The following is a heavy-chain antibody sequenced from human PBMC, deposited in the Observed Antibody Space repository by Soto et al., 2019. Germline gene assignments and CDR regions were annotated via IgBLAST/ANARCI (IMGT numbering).Heavy chain of an antibody. J-gene: IGHJ4*02. CDR3: ARGLRNYYPRSGIHY. Sequence: GGSLRLSCVGSEFTFSNYEMNWVRQAPGKGLEWVSYISYTGSTIYYADSVRGRFTISRDNSKNSLYLQMNSLRAEDTAVYYCARGLRNYYPRSGIHYWGQATLVTVSS. D-gene: IGHD3-22*01. CDR2: ISYTGSTI. V-gene: IGHV3-48*03. CDR1: EFTFSNYE.